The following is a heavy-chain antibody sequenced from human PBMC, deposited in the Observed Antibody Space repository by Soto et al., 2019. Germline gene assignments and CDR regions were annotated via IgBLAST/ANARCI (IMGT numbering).Heavy chain of an antibody. D-gene: IGHD6-6*01. CDR3: AHSRYSRSSFDY. V-gene: IGHV2-5*02. CDR1: GFSLTRNDVG. Sequence: QITLKESGPTLVKPTQTLTLTCTFSGFSLTRNDVGVGWIRQPPGKALEWLALIYWDADKRYSPSLKSRLTITKDTSKNLVVLRMTNMDPVDTATYYCAHSRYSRSSFDYWGQGTLVTVSS. CDR2: IYWDADK. J-gene: IGHJ4*02.